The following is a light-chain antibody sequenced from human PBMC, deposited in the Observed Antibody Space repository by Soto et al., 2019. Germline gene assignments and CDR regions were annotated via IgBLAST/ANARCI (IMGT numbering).Light chain of an antibody. Sequence: SALPKPASVYGSPGQSITISCTGSSSDVGGYNYVSWYRHLPGKAPELMIFDVSNRPSGLSDRFSGSKSGNTASLTISGLQADDEADYYCSSYTNSGTYVFGTGTKVTVL. V-gene: IGLV2-14*03. CDR1: SSDVGGYNY. CDR2: DVS. CDR3: SSYTNSGTYV. J-gene: IGLJ1*01.